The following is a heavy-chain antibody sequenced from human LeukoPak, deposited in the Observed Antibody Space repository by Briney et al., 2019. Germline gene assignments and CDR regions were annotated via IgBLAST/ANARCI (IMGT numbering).Heavy chain of an antibody. D-gene: IGHD3-22*01. CDR1: GFTFGSYA. CDR3: AVMHRYYDGSGYWVQ. V-gene: IGHV3-23*01. Sequence: GGSLRLSCAASGFTFGSYAMSWVRQAPGKGLEWVSGISTSGGTTSYAESVKGRFTVSRDNPRNTLYMEMNSLRDEDTAVYYCAVMHRYYDGSGYWVQWGQGTLVTVSS. CDR2: ISTSGGTT. J-gene: IGHJ4*02.